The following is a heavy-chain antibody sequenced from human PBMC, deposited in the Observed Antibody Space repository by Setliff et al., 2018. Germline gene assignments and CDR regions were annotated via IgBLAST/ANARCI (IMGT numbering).Heavy chain of an antibody. D-gene: IGHD2-15*01. CDR2: IYYGGSA. CDR1: GGSISSSSYY. V-gene: IGHV4-39*07. Sequence: SETLSLTCKVSGGSISSSSYYWGWIRQPPGKGLEWIGNIYYGGSAYYNPSLKSRVTISVDTSKNQFSLKLSSVTAADTAMYYCARILGYCSGGSCYVPYWGQGTLVTVSS. J-gene: IGHJ4*02. CDR3: ARILGYCSGGSCYVPY.